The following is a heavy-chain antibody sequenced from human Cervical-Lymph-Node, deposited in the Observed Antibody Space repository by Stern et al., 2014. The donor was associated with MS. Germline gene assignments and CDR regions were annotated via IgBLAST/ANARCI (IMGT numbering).Heavy chain of an antibody. V-gene: IGHV3-7*01. J-gene: IGHJ5*01. D-gene: IGHD6-19*01. CDR3: TRFLQSGWSDLFDS. CDR1: GSTFSTSW. Sequence: EMQLVESGGGLVQPGGSQRLSCVASGSTFSTSWMSWVRQAPGQGLEWVANIKRDGSETYYLDSVKGRFTISRDNAKSSLYLEMNSLRAEDTAVYYCTRFLQSGWSDLFDSWGRGTLVTVSS. CDR2: IKRDGSET.